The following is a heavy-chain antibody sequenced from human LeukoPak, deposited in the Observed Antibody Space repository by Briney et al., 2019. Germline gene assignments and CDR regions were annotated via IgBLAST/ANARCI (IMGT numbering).Heavy chain of an antibody. CDR1: GFTFSSYA. CDR2: ISGSGSA. CDR3: AKRGAEVGATVAPGDY. D-gene: IGHD1-26*01. Sequence: PGGSLRLSCAASGFTFSSYAMHWVRQAPGEGLEWVSAISGSGSAYYADSVKGRFTISRDNSKNTLYLQMNSLRAEDTAVYYCAKRGAEVGATVAPGDYWGQGTLLTVSS. J-gene: IGHJ4*02. V-gene: IGHV3-23*01.